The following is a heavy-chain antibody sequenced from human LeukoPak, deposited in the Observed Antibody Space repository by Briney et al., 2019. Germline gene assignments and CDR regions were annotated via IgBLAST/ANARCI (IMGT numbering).Heavy chain of an antibody. CDR2: IYPGDSET. CDR1: GYVFTFYW. J-gene: IGHJ4*02. D-gene: IGHD3-22*01. Sequence: GESLKISCKGSGYVFTFYWIGWVRQLPGKGLEWMGIIYPGDSETKYSPSFQGQVTISADRSINTAYLQWSSLKASDTAIYYCARSYYFDTSGFYYFDYWGQGTLVTVSS. CDR3: ARSYYFDTSGFYYFDY. V-gene: IGHV5-51*01.